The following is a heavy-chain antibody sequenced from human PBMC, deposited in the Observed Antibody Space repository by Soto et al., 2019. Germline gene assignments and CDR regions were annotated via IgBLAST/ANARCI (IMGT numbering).Heavy chain of an antibody. CDR1: GFTFSKDA. CDR2: ISYDGSNK. J-gene: IGHJ1*01. D-gene: IGHD6-19*01. V-gene: IGHV3-30-3*01. CDR3: ATSIAVAGEYFQH. Sequence: QVKLVESGGVVVQPGRSLRLSCAASGFTFSKDAMHWVRQAPGTGLEWVAVISYDGSNKYYVDSVKGRFTISRDNSKKTLYLQMNSLRAEDTAVYYCATSIAVAGEYFQHWGQGTLVTVSS.